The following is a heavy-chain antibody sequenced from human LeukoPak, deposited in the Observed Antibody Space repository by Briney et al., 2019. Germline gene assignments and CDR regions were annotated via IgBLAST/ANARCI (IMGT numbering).Heavy chain of an antibody. CDR3: AVGYCSSCNWFDP. CDR2: INPNSGGT. Sequence: VASVKVSCKASGYTFTGHYMHWVRQAPGQGLEWMGWINPNSGGTNYAQKFQGRVTMTRDTSISTAYMELSRLRSDDTAVYYCAVGYCSSCNWFDPWGQGTLVTVSS. J-gene: IGHJ5*02. CDR1: GYTFTGHY. V-gene: IGHV1-2*02. D-gene: IGHD2-2*01.